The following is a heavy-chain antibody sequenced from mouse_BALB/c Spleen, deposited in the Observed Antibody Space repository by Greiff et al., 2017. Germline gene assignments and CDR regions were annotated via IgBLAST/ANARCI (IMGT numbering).Heavy chain of an antibody. V-gene: IGHV1-9*01. CDR3: ARWGLRLRRDAMDY. J-gene: IGHJ3*01. D-gene: IGHD1-2*01. CDR1: GYTFSSYW. CDR2: ILPGSGST. Sequence: QVQLQQSGAELMKPGASVKISCKATGYTFSSYWIEWVKQRPGHGLEWIGEILPGSGSTNYNEKFKGKATFTADTSSNTAYMQLSSLTSEDSAVYYCARWGLRLRRDAMDYWGQGTLVTVSA.